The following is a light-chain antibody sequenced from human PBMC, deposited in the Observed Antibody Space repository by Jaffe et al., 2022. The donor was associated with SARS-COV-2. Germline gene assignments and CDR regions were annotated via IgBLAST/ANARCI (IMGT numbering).Light chain of an antibody. CDR3: QQYGRSST. CDR2: GAS. V-gene: IGKV3-20*01. Sequence: EIVLTQSPDTLSLSPGERATLSCRASQSVSSNYLAWYQQKPGQAPRLLIYGASSRATGIPDRFSGSGSGTDFTLTISRLEPEDFAVYYCQQYGRSSTFGGGTKVEIK. J-gene: IGKJ4*01. CDR1: QSVSSNY.